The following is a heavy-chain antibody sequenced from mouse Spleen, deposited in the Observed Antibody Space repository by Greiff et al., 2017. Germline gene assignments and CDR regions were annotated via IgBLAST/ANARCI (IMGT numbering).Heavy chain of an antibody. V-gene: IGHV5-12-2*01. D-gene: IGHD1-1*01. J-gene: IGHJ1*01. CDR3: ARHAGSSSWYFDV. CDR2: ISNGGGST. CDR1: GFTFSSYT. Sequence: EVQRVESGGGLVQPGGSLKLSCAASGFTFSSYTMSWVRQTPEKRLEWVAYISNGGGSTYYPDTVKGRFTISRDNAKNTLYLQMSSLKSEDTAMYYCARHAGSSSWYFDVWGAGTTVTVSS.